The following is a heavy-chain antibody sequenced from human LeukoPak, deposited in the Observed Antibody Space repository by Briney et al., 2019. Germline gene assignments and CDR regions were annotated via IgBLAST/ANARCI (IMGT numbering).Heavy chain of an antibody. Sequence: PGGSLRLSCAASGFTFSSYAMSWVRQAPGKELEWVSSISAGGGSTNYADSVKGRFTISRENPKNTLYLQMNSLRAEDTAVYYCAKEKYYGSDWGQGTLVTVSS. D-gene: IGHD3-10*01. J-gene: IGHJ4*02. CDR3: AKEKYYGSD. V-gene: IGHV3-23*01. CDR1: GFTFSSYA. CDR2: ISAGGGST.